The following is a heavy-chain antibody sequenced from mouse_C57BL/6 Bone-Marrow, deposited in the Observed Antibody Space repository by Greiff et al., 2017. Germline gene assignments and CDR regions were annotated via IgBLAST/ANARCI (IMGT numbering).Heavy chain of an antibody. CDR2: IYPRSGNT. V-gene: IGHV1-81*01. J-gene: IGHJ3*01. CDR1: GYTFTSSG. Sequence: VQLQESGAELARPGASVKLSCKASGYTFTSSGISWVKQRTGQGLEWVGEIYPRSGNTYYNEKFKGKATLTADKSSSTAYMELRSLTSEDSAVYFCARGCPWFAYWGQGALVTVSA. CDR3: ARGCPWFAY.